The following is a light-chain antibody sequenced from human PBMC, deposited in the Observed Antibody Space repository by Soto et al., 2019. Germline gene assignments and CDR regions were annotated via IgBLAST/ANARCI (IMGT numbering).Light chain of an antibody. Sequence: EIVLTQSPATLSLSPGERATLSCGASQTISTNYLAWYQQKPGLAPRLLIYDVFRRATGIPDRFSGSGSGKDFTLTISRLEPEDFAVYYCQHYPHSPALMFGGGTKVEI. CDR3: QHYPHSPALM. CDR1: QTISTNY. J-gene: IGKJ4*02. CDR2: DVF. V-gene: IGKV3D-20*01.